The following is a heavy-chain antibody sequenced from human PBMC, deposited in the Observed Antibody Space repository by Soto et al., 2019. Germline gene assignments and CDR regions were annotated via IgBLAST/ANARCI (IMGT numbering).Heavy chain of an antibody. Sequence: ESLKISCKGSGYIFSSYWIGWVRQMPGKGLEWMGVIYAGDSDTRYSPSFQGQVTISVDKSINTAYLQWSRLEASDTAMYYCARHGDGWYASDYWGQGTLVTVSS. CDR1: GYIFSSYW. CDR3: ARHGDGWYASDY. J-gene: IGHJ4*02. D-gene: IGHD6-19*01. CDR2: IYAGDSDT. V-gene: IGHV5-51*01.